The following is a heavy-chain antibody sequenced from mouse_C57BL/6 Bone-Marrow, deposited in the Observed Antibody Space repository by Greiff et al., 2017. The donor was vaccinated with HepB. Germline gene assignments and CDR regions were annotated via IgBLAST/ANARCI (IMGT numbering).Heavy chain of an antibody. CDR2: IYPGDGDT. Sequence: VQLQQSGPELVKPGASVKISCKASGYAFSSSWMNWVKQRPGKGLEWIGRIYPGDGDTNYNGKFKGKATLTADKSSSTAYMQLSSLRSEDSAVYFGAIGGIRRCYAMDDWGQGTSVTVSS. V-gene: IGHV1-82*01. J-gene: IGHJ4*01. CDR1: GYAFSSSW. D-gene: IGHD1-1*01. CDR3: AIGGIRRCYAMDD.